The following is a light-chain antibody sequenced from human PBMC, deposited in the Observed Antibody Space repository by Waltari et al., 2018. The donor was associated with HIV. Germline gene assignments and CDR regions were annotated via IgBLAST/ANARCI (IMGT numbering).Light chain of an antibody. Sequence: SYELTQPPSVSVSPGQTATITCSGDALPKRNAYWYQPRSGQAPVLVMYDDNKRPSGIPERFSGSTSGTTATLTVSRAQVDDEADYYCYSTDTTGYERVFGGGTKLTVI. V-gene: IGLV3-10*01. CDR1: ALPKRN. J-gene: IGLJ3*02. CDR2: DDN. CDR3: YSTDTTGYERV.